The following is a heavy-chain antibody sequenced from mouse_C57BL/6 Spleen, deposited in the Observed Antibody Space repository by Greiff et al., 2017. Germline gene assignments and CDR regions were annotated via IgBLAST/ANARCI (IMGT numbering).Heavy chain of an antibody. Sequence: VQLQQPGAELVKPGASVKMSCKASGYTFTSYWITWVKQRPGQGLEWIGDIYPGSGSTNYNEKFKSKATLTVDTSSSTAYMQLSSLTSEDSAVYYCALYDYGGAWFAYWGQGTLVTVSA. CDR3: ALYDYGGAWFAY. J-gene: IGHJ3*01. D-gene: IGHD2-4*01. CDR1: GYTFTSYW. CDR2: IYPGSGST. V-gene: IGHV1-55*01.